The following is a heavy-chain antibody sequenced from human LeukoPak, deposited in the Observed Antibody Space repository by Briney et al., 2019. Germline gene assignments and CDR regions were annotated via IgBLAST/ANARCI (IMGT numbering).Heavy chain of an antibody. CDR3: ARALYCSGGSCYSGGMVY. V-gene: IGHV3-33*01. CDR2: IWYDGSNK. J-gene: IGHJ4*02. Sequence: XSXXXXHWVRXAPGKXLEWVAVIWYDGSNKYYADSVKGRFTISRDNSKNTLYLQMNSLRAEDTAVYYCARALYCSGGSCYSGGMVYWGQGTLVTVSS. CDR1: XSXXX. D-gene: IGHD2-15*01.